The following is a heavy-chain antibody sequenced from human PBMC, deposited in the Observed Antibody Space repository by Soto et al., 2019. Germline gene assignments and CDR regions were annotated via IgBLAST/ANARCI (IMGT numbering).Heavy chain of an antibody. J-gene: IGHJ4*02. CDR3: AKVGGRYCTNGVCYHDY. Sequence: VQLLESGGGLVQPGGSLRLSCAASGFTFSSYAMSWVRQAPGKGLEWVSAISGSGGSTYYADSVKGRFTISRDNSKNTLYLQMNSLRAEDTAVYYCAKVGGRYCTNGVCYHDYWGQGTLVTVSS. V-gene: IGHV3-23*01. CDR1: GFTFSSYA. CDR2: ISGSGGST. D-gene: IGHD2-8*01.